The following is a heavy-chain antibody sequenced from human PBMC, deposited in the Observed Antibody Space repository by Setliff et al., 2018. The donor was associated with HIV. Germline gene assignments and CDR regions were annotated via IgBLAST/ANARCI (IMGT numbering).Heavy chain of an antibody. D-gene: IGHD2-15*01. CDR3: ARAYVEDCSGGSCLDGAFDI. J-gene: IGHJ3*02. V-gene: IGHV3-30*04. CDR2: ISYDGSNK. CDR1: GFTFSSYA. Sequence: PGGSLRLSCAASGFTFSSYAMHWVRQAPGKGLEWVAVISYDGSNKYYADSVKGRFTIFRDNSKKTLYLQMNSLRPEDTAVYYCARAYVEDCSGGSCLDGAFDIWGQGTMVTVSS.